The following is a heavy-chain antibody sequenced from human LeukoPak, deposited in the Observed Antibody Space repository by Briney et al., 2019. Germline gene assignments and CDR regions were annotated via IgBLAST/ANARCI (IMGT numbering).Heavy chain of an antibody. D-gene: IGHD2-2*01. V-gene: IGHV3-30*18. Sequence: GGSLRLSCAASGFTFNNYGMHWVRQAPGKGLEWVAVISYDGSNIHYPDSVKGRFTISSDISTDMLWLQMDSLRTEDTAVYYCAKGPLRGTAAAIDYWGQGTLVTVSS. CDR3: AKGPLRGTAAAIDY. CDR2: ISYDGSNI. CDR1: GFTFNNYG. J-gene: IGHJ4*02.